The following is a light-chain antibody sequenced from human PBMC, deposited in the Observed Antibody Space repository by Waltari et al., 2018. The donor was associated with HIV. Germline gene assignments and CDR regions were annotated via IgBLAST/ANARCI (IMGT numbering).Light chain of an antibody. V-gene: IGKV3-11*01. J-gene: IGKJ2*01. Sequence: EIVLTQSPATLSFFPGQTATLSCRASQSVGKFLVWYQQRPGQAPRLLVYDATKRATDIPARFIGTGFGTDFTLTITSLEPDDFVTYFCQQRLDWPRTFGRGTKLEMK. CDR1: QSVGKF. CDR2: DAT. CDR3: QQRLDWPRT.